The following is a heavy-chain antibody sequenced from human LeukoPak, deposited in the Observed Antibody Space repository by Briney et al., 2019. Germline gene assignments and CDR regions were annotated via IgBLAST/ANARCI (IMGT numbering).Heavy chain of an antibody. CDR3: AKDRPEWELRNYFDY. V-gene: IGHV3-30*02. J-gene: IGHJ4*02. CDR1: GFTFSSYG. Sequence: GGSLRLSCAASGFTFSSYGMHWVRQAPGKGLEWVAFIRYDGSNKYYADSVKGRFTISRDNSKNTLYLQMNSLRAEDTAVYYCAKDRPEWELRNYFDYWGQGTLVTVSS. D-gene: IGHD1-26*01. CDR2: IRYDGSNK.